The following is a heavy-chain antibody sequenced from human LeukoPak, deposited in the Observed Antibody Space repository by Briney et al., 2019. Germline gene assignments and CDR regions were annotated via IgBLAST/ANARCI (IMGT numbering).Heavy chain of an antibody. V-gene: IGHV3-74*01. D-gene: IGHD2-2*02. J-gene: IGHJ4*02. CDR3: ALGGCSSTGCYTVFGY. CDR2: ISSDGSST. CDR1: GFTFSSYW. Sequence: GRSLRLSCAASGFTFSSYWMHWVRQAPGKGLVWVSRISSDGSSTNYADSVKGRFTISRDNVKNTLYLQMNSLRVEDTAVYYCALGGCSSTGCYTVFGYWGQGTLVTVSS.